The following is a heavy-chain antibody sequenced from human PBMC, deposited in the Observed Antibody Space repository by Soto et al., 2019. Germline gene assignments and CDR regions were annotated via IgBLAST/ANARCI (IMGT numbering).Heavy chain of an antibody. Sequence: QLQLQESGPGLVKPSETLSLSCTVSGGSISSSFYWGWIRQPPGKGLEWIGSIYGTGNTYYNPSLVGRVTISAAMYQNPLFLNLISVTAADTAVYYCRSSSRYSTDVWGQGATVTVSS. V-gene: IGHV4-39*01. CDR2: IYGTGNT. CDR1: GGSISSSFY. D-gene: IGHD6-19*01. CDR3: RSSSRYSTDV. J-gene: IGHJ6*02.